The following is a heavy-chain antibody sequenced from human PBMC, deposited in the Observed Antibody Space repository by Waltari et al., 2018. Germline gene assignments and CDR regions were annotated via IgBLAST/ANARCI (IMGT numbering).Heavy chain of an antibody. J-gene: IGHJ3*02. V-gene: IGHV4-31*03. CDR1: AGSTSSGGAY. CDR3: ARGEVSSAFDI. CDR2: IYYSGST. Sequence: QVQLQESGPGLVKPSQTLSLTCTVSAGSTSSGGAYCSWLRQHPGKGLEWNGYIYYSGSTYYNPSLKSRVTISVDTSKNQFSLKLSSVTAADTAVYYCARGEVSSAFDIWGQGTMVTVSS.